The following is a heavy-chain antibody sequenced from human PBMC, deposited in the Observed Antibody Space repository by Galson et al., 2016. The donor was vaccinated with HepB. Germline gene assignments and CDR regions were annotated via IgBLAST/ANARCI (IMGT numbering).Heavy chain of an antibody. V-gene: IGHV4-59*01. CDR1: GASISRYH. CDR3: HGTFDRVGRTGLGRNATVYPCLKSRVTMTIDTSKNHCALNLNAVNAADAAVYYCAGHCDGVDV. CDR2: ISNTGST. D-gene: IGHD3-9*01. J-gene: IGHJ6*02. Sequence: ETLSLTCSMTGASISRYHWSWVRQPPGEGLEWIGYISNTGSTNYNPFLKSRVTITLDTYKNNLPLNPNSVNAPDQAVYYFHGTFDRVGRTGLGRNATVYPCLKSRVTMTIDTSKNHCALNLNAVNAADAAVYYCAGHCDGVDVWGLGSTVTVSS.